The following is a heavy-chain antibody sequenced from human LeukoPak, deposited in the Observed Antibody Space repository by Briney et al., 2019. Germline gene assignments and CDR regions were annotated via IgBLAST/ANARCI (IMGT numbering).Heavy chain of an antibody. CDR2: IKQDGSEK. Sequence: GGSLRLSCAASGFTVSSNYMSWVRQAPGKGLEWVANIKQDGSEKYYVDSVKGRFTISRDNAKNSLYLQMNSLRAEDTAVYYCARDKVPPLGYWGQGTLVTVSS. J-gene: IGHJ4*02. V-gene: IGHV3-7*01. D-gene: IGHD3-16*01. CDR3: ARDKVPPLGY. CDR1: GFTVSSNY.